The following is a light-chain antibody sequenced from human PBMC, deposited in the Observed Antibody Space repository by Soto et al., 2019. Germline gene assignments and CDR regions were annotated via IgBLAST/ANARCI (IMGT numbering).Light chain of an antibody. V-gene: IGKV3-15*01. CDR2: GAS. J-gene: IGKJ1*01. CDR1: QSVSSN. CDR3: QQHNNWPST. Sequence: EIVMTQSPATLSVSPGERATLSCRASQSVSSNLAWYQQKPGQAPRLLIYGASTRATGIPARFSGSGSGTEFTLTISSLQYEDFAVYYCQQHNNWPSTFGQGTKADIK.